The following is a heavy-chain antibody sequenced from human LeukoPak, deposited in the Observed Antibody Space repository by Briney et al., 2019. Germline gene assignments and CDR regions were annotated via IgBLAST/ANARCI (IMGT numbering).Heavy chain of an antibody. CDR2: IKEDGTET. CDR1: GFMFSSNW. V-gene: IGHV3-7*03. Sequence: GGSLRLSCAACGFMFSSNWMSWVRLAPGKGLEWVANIKEDGTETYYVDSVKGRFTISRDNAKNSVYLQMNSLRVEDTAVYYCAKEGRSLQTYWGQGTLVTVSS. CDR3: AKEGRSLQTY. D-gene: IGHD5-24*01. J-gene: IGHJ4*02.